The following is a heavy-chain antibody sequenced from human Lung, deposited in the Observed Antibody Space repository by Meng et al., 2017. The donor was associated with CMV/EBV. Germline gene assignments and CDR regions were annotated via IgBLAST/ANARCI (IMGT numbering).Heavy chain of an antibody. J-gene: IGHJ4*01. Sequence: GGSLRLSCVASGFTFSGYSMNWVRQAPGKGLEWPSSISRSSSHIYYADSVKGRFTISRDNANNSLYLQMNSLRAEDSAVYYCVRDVKYSGYDPYYFDNWGHGALVTFSS. V-gene: IGHV3-21*01. D-gene: IGHD5-12*01. CDR1: GFTFSGYS. CDR3: VRDVKYSGYDPYYFDN. CDR2: ISRSSSHI.